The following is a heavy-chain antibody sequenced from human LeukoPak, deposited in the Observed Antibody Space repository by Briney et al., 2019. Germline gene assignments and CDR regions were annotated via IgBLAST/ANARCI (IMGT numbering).Heavy chain of an antibody. CDR2: ISSGSSSR. V-gene: IGHV3-48*01. CDR1: GFTFNTFD. CDR3: ARLRYYAVDV. J-gene: IGHJ6*02. Sequence: PGGSLRLSCAASGFTFNTFDMTWVRQAPGKGLEWVSYISSGSSSRYYADSVKGRFTISRDNAKNSLYLQMNSLRAEDTAVYFCARLRYYAVDVWGQGTTVIVS.